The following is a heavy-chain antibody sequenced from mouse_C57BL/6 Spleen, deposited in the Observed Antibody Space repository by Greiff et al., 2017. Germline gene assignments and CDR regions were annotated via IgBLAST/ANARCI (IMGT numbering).Heavy chain of an antibody. CDR2: IDPSDSYT. J-gene: IGHJ2*01. CDR1: GYTFTSYW. CDR3: ARSEGYY. Sequence: QVLLQQPGAELVMPGASVKLSCKASGYTFTSYWMHWVKQRPGQGLEWIGEIDPSDSYTNYNQKFKGKSTLTVDKSTSTAYMQLSSLTSEDSAVYYCARSEGYYWGQGTTLTVSS. V-gene: IGHV1-69*01.